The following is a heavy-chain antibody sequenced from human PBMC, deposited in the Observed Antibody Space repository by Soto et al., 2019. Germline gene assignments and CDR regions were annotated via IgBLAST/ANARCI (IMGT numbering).Heavy chain of an antibody. D-gene: IGHD6-13*01. V-gene: IGHV3-30-3*01. Sequence: QVQLVESGGGVVQPGRSLRLSCAASGFTFSSYAMHWVRQAPGKGLQWVAVISYDGSNKYYADSVKGRFTISRDNSKNTLYLQMTSLRAEDTAVYYCARDLGAYSSSGRYYYGMDVWGQGTTVTVSS. CDR1: GFTFSSYA. J-gene: IGHJ6*02. CDR2: ISYDGSNK. CDR3: ARDLGAYSSSGRYYYGMDV.